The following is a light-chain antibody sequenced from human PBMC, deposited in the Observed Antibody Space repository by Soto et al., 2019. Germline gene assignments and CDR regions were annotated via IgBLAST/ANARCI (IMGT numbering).Light chain of an antibody. CDR1: QSVSSSY. Sequence: PGERVTLSCRASQSVSSSYLTWYQQKPGQAPRLLIYGASTRATGIPARFSGSGSGTDFTLTISSLQPEDFAVYYCQQDYNLPGTFGQGTMVEIK. V-gene: IGKV3D-7*01. CDR3: QQDYNLPGT. CDR2: GAS. J-gene: IGKJ1*01.